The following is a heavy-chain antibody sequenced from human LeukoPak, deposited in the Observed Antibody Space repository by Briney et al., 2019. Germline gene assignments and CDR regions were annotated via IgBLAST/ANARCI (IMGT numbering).Heavy chain of an antibody. CDR1: GYTFTDYY. J-gene: IGHJ4*02. Sequence: ASVKISCKVSGYTFTDYYMHWVQQAPGKGLEWMGLVDPEDDETIYAEKFQGRVTITADTSTDTAYMELSSLRSEDTAVYYCATVDSSGYNFDYWGQGTLVTVSS. D-gene: IGHD3-22*01. CDR2: VDPEDDET. CDR3: ATVDSSGYNFDY. V-gene: IGHV1-69-2*01.